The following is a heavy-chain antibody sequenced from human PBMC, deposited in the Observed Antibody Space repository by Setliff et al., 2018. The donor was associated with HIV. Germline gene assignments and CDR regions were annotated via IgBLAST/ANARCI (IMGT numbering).Heavy chain of an antibody. CDR2: IYYSGST. CDR1: GGSISSSY. Sequence: NPSETLSLTCTVSGGSISSSYWSWIRQPPGKGLEWIGYIYYSGSTNYNPSLKSRVTISVDTSKNQFSLKLSSVTAADTAVYYCARGSRGYSYAYYYYYMDVWGKGTTVTVSS. V-gene: IGHV4-59*01. J-gene: IGHJ6*03. D-gene: IGHD5-18*01. CDR3: ARGSRGYSYAYYYYYMDV.